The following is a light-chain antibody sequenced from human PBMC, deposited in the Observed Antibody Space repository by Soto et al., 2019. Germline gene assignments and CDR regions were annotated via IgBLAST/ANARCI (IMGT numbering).Light chain of an antibody. J-gene: IGKJ1*01. CDR2: TAS. CDR3: QHYNSYSVA. Sequence: DIQMTQSPSTLSGSVGDRVTITCRASQTISSWLAWYQQKPGKAPKLLIYTASTLQSGVPSRFSGSGSGTEFTLTISSLQPDDFATYYCQHYNSYSVAFGQGTKVDIK. V-gene: IGKV1-5*03. CDR1: QTISSW.